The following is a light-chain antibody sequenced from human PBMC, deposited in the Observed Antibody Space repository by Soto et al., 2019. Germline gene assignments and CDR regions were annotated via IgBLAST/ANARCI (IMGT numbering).Light chain of an antibody. CDR2: AAS. CDR1: QSISSY. Sequence: IQMTQSPSSLSAFVGDRVTITCRASQSISSYLNWYQQKPGKVHKLLIYAASSLQSGVPSRFSGSGSGKEFTLTISSLQPDDFATYYCQQYSSHSTFGQGTKVDIK. V-gene: IGKV1-5*01. J-gene: IGKJ1*01. CDR3: QQYSSHST.